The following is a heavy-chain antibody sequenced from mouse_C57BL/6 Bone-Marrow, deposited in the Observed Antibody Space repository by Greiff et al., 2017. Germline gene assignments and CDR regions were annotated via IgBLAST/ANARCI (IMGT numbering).Heavy chain of an antibody. V-gene: IGHV14-3*01. CDR1: GFNINNTY. CDR3: AKHIYYDYDVDY. Sequence: VQLKESVAELVRPGASVKISCTASGFNINNTYMHWVKQRPGQGLEWIGRIDPANGNTKYAPKFQGKATITADTSSNTAYLQLISLTSEDTAIYYCAKHIYYDYDVDYWGQGTSVTVSS. D-gene: IGHD2-4*01. CDR2: IDPANGNT. J-gene: IGHJ4*01.